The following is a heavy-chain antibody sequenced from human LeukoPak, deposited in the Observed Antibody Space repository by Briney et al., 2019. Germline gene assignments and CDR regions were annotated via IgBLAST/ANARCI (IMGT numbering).Heavy chain of an antibody. V-gene: IGHV4-30-4*01. J-gene: IGHJ4*02. Sequence: SETLSLTCTVSGGSISSGDYYWSWIRQPPGKGLEWIGYIYYSGSTYYIPSLKSRVTISVDTSKNQFSLKLSSVTAADTAVYYCARDLGEYYFDYWGQGTLVTVSS. CDR1: GGSISSGDYY. CDR2: IYYSGST. CDR3: ARDLGEYYFDY.